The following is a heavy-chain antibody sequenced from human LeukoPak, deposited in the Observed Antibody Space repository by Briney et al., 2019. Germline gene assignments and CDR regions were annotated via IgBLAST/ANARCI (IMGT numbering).Heavy chain of an antibody. V-gene: IGHV4-30-4*08. CDR2: IYYSGST. CDR3: AREYGDYVGGNY. J-gene: IGHJ4*02. Sequence: SETLSLTCAVYGGSFSGYYWSWIRQPPGKGLEWIGYIYYSGSTYYNPSLKSRVTISVDTSKNQFSLKLSSVTAADTAVYYCAREYGDYVGGNYWGQGTLVTVSS. D-gene: IGHD4-17*01. CDR1: GGSFSGYY.